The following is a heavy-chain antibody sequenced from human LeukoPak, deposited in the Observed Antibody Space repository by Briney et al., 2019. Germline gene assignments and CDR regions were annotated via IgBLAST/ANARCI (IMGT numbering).Heavy chain of an antibody. Sequence: SVKVSCKASGGTYSSYAISWVRQAPGQGLEWMGRIIPILGIANYAQKFQGRVTITADKSTSTAYMELSSLRSEDTAVYYCARPDMRYCSSTSCSKKSAYYYYGMDVWGQGTTVTVSS. J-gene: IGHJ6*02. CDR1: GGTYSSYA. V-gene: IGHV1-69*04. D-gene: IGHD2-2*01. CDR2: IIPILGIA. CDR3: ARPDMRYCSSTSCSKKSAYYYYGMDV.